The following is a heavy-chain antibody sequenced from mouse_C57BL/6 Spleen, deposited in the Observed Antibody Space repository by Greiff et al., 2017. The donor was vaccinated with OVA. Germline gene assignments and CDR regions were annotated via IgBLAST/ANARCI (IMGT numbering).Heavy chain of an antibody. V-gene: IGHV5-4*01. D-gene: IGHD2-1*01. Sequence: EVQLKESGGGLVKPGGSLKLSCAASGFTFSSYAMSWVRQTPEKRLEWVATISDGGSYTYYPDNVKGRFTISRDNAKNNLYLQMSHLKSEDTAMYYCARDGNYYFDYWGQGTTLTVSS. CDR1: GFTFSSYA. CDR2: ISDGGSYT. CDR3: ARDGNYYFDY. J-gene: IGHJ2*01.